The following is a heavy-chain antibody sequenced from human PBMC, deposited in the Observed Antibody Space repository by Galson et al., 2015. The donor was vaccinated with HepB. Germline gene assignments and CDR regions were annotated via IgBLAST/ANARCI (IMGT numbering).Heavy chain of an antibody. V-gene: IGHV1-69*04. Sequence: SVKVSCKASGDTFKNYAINWVRVRQAPGQGLEWMGRIIPVLDIANYAQKFQGRVTITADKSTTTAYMDLSSLRSEDTAVYYCARSVLPRQIGAFDIWGQGTMVTVSS. CDR2: IIPVLDIA. J-gene: IGHJ3*02. D-gene: IGHD2/OR15-2a*01. CDR3: ARSVLPRQIGAFDI. CDR1: GDTFKNYA.